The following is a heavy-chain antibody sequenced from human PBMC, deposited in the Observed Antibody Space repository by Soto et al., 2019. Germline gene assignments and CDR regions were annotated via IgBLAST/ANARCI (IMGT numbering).Heavy chain of an antibody. Sequence: QVQLQESGPGLVKPSQTLSLTCTVSGGSISSGGYYWSWIRQHPGKGLEWIGYIYYSGSTYYNPSLKSRVTISVDTSKNQFSLKLSSVTAADTAVYYCARWGMQLVDSFVVNWFDPWGQGTLVTVSS. D-gene: IGHD6-6*01. CDR2: IYYSGST. V-gene: IGHV4-31*03. CDR1: GGSISSGGYY. J-gene: IGHJ5*02. CDR3: ARWGMQLVDSFVVNWFDP.